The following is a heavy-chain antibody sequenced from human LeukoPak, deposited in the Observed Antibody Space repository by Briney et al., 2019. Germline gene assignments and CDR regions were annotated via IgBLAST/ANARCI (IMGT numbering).Heavy chain of an antibody. CDR1: GFTFSSYA. Sequence: GGSLRLSCSGFTFSSYAMSWVRQAPGKGLEWVSTISDSGSDTYYADSMKGRFTISRDNSKNTLYLQMKGLRAEDTAVYYCARTVGYCSSSSCYTGQINDYYYYGMDVWGQGTTVTVSS. V-gene: IGHV3-23*01. J-gene: IGHJ6*02. CDR3: ARTVGYCSSSSCYTGQINDYYYYGMDV. CDR2: ISDSGSDT. D-gene: IGHD2-2*02.